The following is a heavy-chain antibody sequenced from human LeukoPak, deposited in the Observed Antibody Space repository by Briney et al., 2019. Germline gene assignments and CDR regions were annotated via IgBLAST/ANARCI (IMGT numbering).Heavy chain of an antibody. CDR3: AREFGDFWSGHADY. CDR2: IRSSRSTI. D-gene: IGHD3-3*01. V-gene: IGHV3-11*01. Sequence: YMXXVRQAPXKGVEWVSYIRSSRSTIHYADSVKGRFTISSDTAKNSLYLQMNSLRAEDTAVYYCAREFGDFWSGHADYWGQGTLVTVSS. CDR1: Y. J-gene: IGHJ4*02.